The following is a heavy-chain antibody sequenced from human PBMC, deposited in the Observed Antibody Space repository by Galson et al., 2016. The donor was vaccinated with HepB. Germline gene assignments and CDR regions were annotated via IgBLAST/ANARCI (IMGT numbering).Heavy chain of an antibody. CDR3: VRDRERTLDY. J-gene: IGHJ4*02. CDR2: ISAHNGDT. CDR1: GYTFTTHG. D-gene: IGHD1-7*01. Sequence: SVKVSCKASGYTFTTHGISWVRQAPGQGLEWVAWISAHNGDTNSAQKFQGRVTLTTDTSTRTAYMELRSLTSDDTAVYYCVRDRERTLDYWGQGTLVSVSS. V-gene: IGHV1-18*04.